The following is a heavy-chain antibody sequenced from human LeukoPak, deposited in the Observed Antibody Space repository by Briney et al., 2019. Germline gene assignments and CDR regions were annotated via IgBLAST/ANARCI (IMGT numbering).Heavy chain of an antibody. CDR3: ALWRQQLVRYFDY. J-gene: IGHJ4*02. Sequence: ASVKFSCKASAGTFSSYAISWVRQAPGQGLEWMGRILPIFGTANYAQKFQRRVTITPDESTSTAYRELSSLRSEDTAVYYCALWRQQLVRYFDYWGQGTLVTVSS. CDR1: AGTFSSYA. CDR2: ILPIFGTA. D-gene: IGHD6-13*01. V-gene: IGHV1-69*13.